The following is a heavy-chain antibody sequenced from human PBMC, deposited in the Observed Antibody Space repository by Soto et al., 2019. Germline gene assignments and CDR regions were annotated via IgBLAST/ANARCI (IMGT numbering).Heavy chain of an antibody. Sequence: EVQLLESGGGLVQPGGSLRLSCAASGFTFSSYAMNWVRQAPGKGLEWVSVISGSGSSTYYADSVQGRFTISRDNSKNTLYLQMNSLRAEDTAVYYCASRSSGWYFDYWGQGTLVTVSS. CDR1: GFTFSSYA. J-gene: IGHJ4*02. V-gene: IGHV3-23*01. D-gene: IGHD6-19*01. CDR2: ISGSGSST. CDR3: ASRSSGWYFDY.